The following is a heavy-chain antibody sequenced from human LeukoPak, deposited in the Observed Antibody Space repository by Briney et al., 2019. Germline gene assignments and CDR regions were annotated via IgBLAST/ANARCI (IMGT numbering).Heavy chain of an antibody. J-gene: IGHJ6*03. CDR1: GFTFSSYA. V-gene: IGHV3-23*01. D-gene: IGHD2-15*01. Sequence: GGSLRLSCAASGFTFSSYAMSWVRQAPGKGLEWVSAISGSGGSTYYADSVKGRFTISRDNAKNSLYLQMNSLRAEDTAVYYCARELCEWCYMDVWGKGTTVTISS. CDR3: ARELCEWCYMDV. CDR2: ISGSGGST.